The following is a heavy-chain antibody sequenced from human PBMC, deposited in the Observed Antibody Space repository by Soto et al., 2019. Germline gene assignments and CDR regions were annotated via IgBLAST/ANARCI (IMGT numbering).Heavy chain of an antibody. V-gene: IGHV1-8*01. J-gene: IGHJ5*02. CDR1: GYTFTSYD. D-gene: IGHD6-19*01. CDR2: MNPSTGNT. Sequence: QVQLVQSGAEVKKPGASVKVSCKASGYTFTSYDIIWVRQATGQGLEWMGWMNPSTGNTDSAEKFQGRLTMTRNTPIRTVYMELSSLSFEDTAVYYCARGRIIVAGGFDPWGQGTLVTVSS. CDR3: ARGRIIVAGGFDP.